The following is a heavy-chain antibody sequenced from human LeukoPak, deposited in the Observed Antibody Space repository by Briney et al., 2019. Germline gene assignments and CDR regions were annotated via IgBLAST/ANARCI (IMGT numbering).Heavy chain of an antibody. V-gene: IGHV1-69*13. CDR1: GGTFSSYA. J-gene: IGHJ4*02. CDR3: ADSSSQRGYFDY. CDR2: IIPIFGTA. Sequence: ASVKVSCKASGGTFSSYAISWVRQAPGQGLEWMGGIIPIFGTANYAQKFQGRVTITADESTSTAYMELSSLRSEDTAVYYCADSSSQRGYFDYWGQGTLVTVSS. D-gene: IGHD6-6*01.